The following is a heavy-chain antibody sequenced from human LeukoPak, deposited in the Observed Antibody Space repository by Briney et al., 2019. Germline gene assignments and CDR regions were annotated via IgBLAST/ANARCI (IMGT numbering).Heavy chain of an antibody. CDR1: GFTFTTNV. V-gene: IGHV3-23*01. D-gene: IGHD6-19*01. CDR2: IGADGGST. J-gene: IGHJ4*02. Sequence: GGSLRLSCAASGFTFTTNVMTWVRQAPGEGLEWVAAIGADGGSTDYADSVRGRFTISRDNSKNNLFLQMNSLRAEDTALYYCARRVGGTPDYWGRGTLVTVSS. CDR3: ARRVGGTPDY.